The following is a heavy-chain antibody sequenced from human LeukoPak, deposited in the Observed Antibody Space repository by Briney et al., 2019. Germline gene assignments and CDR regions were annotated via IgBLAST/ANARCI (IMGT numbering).Heavy chain of an antibody. D-gene: IGHD6-19*01. CDR2: ISWNSGNI. CDR1: GFTFDDYA. V-gene: IGHV3-9*01. J-gene: IGHJ4*02. Sequence: GGSLRLSCAASGFTFDDYAMHWVRQVPGKGLEWVSGISWNSGNIDYADSVKGRFTISRDNAKNSLYLQMNSLRAEDTAVYYCASRRSYSSGWSWGDWGQGTLVTVSS. CDR3: ASRRSYSSGWSWGD.